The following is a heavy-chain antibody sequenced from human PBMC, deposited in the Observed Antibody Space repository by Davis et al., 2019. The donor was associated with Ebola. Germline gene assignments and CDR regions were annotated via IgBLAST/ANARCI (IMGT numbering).Heavy chain of an antibody. CDR3: ARDRIQPGGGYYYYYGMDV. J-gene: IGHJ6*02. V-gene: IGHV3-33*08. CDR2: IWYDGSNK. D-gene: IGHD5-18*01. CDR1: GFTFSRYG. Sequence: PGGSLRLSCAASGFTFSRYGMHWVRQAPGKGLEWLAVIWYDGSNKYYADSVKGRFTISRDNSKNTLYLQMNSLRAEDTAVYYCARDRIQPGGGYYYYYGMDVWGQGTTVTVSS.